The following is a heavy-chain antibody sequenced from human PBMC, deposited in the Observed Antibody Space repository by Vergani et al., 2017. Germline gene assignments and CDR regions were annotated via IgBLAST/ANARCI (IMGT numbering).Heavy chain of an antibody. V-gene: IGHV3-48*01. D-gene: IGHD6-6*01. J-gene: IGHJ3*02. Sequence: EVQLVESGGGLVQPGGSLRLSCAASGFTFSSYSMNWVRQATGKGLEWVSYISSSSSTIYYADSVKGRFTISRDNAKNSLYLQMNSLRAEDTSVYYCAKSGVAAPDAFDIWGQGTMVTVSS. CDR2: ISSSSSTI. CDR1: GFTFSSYS. CDR3: AKSGVAAPDAFDI.